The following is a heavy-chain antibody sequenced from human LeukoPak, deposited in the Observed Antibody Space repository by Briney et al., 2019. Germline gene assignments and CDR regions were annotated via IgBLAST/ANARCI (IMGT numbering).Heavy chain of an antibody. D-gene: IGHD3-3*01. CDR2: ISSDGSNT. Sequence: GGSLRLSCAASGFTFSSYWMHWVRQAPGKGLVWVSRISSDGSNTNYADSVKGRFTISRDNAKNTLHLQMNSLRAEDTAVYYCARVNNFWSNNYDYWGQGTLVTVSS. CDR1: GFTFSSYW. J-gene: IGHJ4*02. V-gene: IGHV3-74*01. CDR3: ARVNNFWSNNYDY.